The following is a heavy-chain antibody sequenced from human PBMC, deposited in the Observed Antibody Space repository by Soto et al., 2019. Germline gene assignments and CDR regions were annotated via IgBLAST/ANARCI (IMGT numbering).Heavy chain of an antibody. J-gene: IGHJ4*02. Sequence: GGSLRLSCAASGFNFSGSAMHWVRQASGKGLEWVGRIRNKANSYATAYAASVKGRFTISRDDSKNTAYLQMNSLKTEDTAVYYCTRPPYSSSWQYYFDYWGQGALVTVSS. CDR3: TRPPYSSSWQYYFDY. CDR2: IRNKANSYAT. D-gene: IGHD6-13*01. V-gene: IGHV3-73*01. CDR1: GFNFSGSA.